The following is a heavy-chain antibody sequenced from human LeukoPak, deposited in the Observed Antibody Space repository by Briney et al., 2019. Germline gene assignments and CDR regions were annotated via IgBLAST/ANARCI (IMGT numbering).Heavy chain of an antibody. J-gene: IGHJ6*02. V-gene: IGHV4-59*01. CDR2: IYYSGST. CDR3: ARGVDDDNNYFQYGMDV. Sequence: SETLSLTCTVSGGSISSYYWSWIRQPPGKGLEWIGYIYYSGSTNYKPSLKSRVTISVDTSKNQFSLKLNSVTAAETAVYYCARGVDDDNNYFQYGMDVWGRGTTVTVSS. CDR1: GGSISSYY. D-gene: IGHD3-9*01.